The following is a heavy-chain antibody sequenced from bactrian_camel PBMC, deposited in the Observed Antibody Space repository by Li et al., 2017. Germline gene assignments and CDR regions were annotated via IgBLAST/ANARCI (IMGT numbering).Heavy chain of an antibody. CDR1: QYAYL. Sequence: VQLVESGGGSVQAGGSLRLSCSASQYAYLMGWFRQAPGKEREGVATIDGIGSTVYADSVKGRFTISKDNAKNTLYLQMNSLKPEDTAMYYCAASLPRFVGCPDELNYWGQGTQVTVS. V-gene: IGHV3S55*01. CDR2: IDGIGST. J-gene: IGHJ4*01. D-gene: IGHD3*01. CDR3: AASLPRFVGCPDELNY.